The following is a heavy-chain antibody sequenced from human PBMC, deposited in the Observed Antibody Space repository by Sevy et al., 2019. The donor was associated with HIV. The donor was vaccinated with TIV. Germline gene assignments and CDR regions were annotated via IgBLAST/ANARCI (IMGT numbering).Heavy chain of an antibody. CDR1: GGSISSYY. Sequence: SETLSLTCTVSGGSISSYYWSWIRQPAGKGLEWIGRIYTSGSTNYNPPLKSRVTMSVDTSKNQFSLKLSSVTAADTAVYYCAREVERTLYPNWFDPWGQGTLVTVSS. V-gene: IGHV4-4*07. J-gene: IGHJ5*02. CDR3: AREVERTLYPNWFDP. D-gene: IGHD1-1*01. CDR2: IYTSGST.